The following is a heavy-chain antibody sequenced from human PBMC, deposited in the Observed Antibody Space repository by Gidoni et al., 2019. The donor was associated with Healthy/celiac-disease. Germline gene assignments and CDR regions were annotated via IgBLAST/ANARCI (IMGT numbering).Heavy chain of an antibody. D-gene: IGHD4-17*01. Sequence: EVQLVESGGGLVKPGGSLRLSCAASGFTFRNAWMGWVRQAPGKGLEWVGRIKSKTDGGTTDYAAPVKGRFTISRDDSKNTLYLQMNSLKTEDTAVYYCTTPYLMTTSLSWGQGTLVTVSS. J-gene: IGHJ4*02. CDR1: GFTFRNAW. V-gene: IGHV3-15*01. CDR2: IKSKTDGGTT. CDR3: TTPYLMTTSLS.